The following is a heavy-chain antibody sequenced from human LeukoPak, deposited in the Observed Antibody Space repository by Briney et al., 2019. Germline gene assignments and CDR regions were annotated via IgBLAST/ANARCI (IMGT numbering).Heavy chain of an antibody. D-gene: IGHD5-18*01. Sequence: SETLSLTCTVSGGSISSYYWSWIRQPPGKGLEWIGYIYYSGSTNYNPSLKSRVTISVDTSKNQFSLKLSSVTAADTAVYYCARDLGRRGYSYGFRAFDIWGQGTMVTVSS. V-gene: IGHV4-59*12. CDR1: GGSISSYY. J-gene: IGHJ3*02. CDR3: ARDLGRRGYSYGFRAFDI. CDR2: IYYSGST.